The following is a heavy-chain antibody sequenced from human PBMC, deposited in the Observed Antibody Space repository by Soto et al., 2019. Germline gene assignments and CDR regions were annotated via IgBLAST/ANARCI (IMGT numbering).Heavy chain of an antibody. V-gene: IGHV3-49*03. J-gene: IGHJ4*02. CDR2: IRSKAYGGTT. CDR3: TRARYRPPYYFDY. CDR1: GFTFGDYP. Sequence: GGSLRLSCLASGFTFGDYPMSWFRQAPGKGLEWVAYIRSKAYGGTTEYAASVKGRFTISRDDSISIAYLQMNSLKTDDTAVYYCTRARYRPPYYFDYWGQGTLVTVSS. D-gene: IGHD1-26*01.